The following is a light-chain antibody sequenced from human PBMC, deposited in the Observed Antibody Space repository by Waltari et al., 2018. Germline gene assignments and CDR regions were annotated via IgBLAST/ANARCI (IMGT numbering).Light chain of an antibody. CDR1: RSDVAHYNF. Sequence: FVLTQPHYVSGSPGSPTTISCTGARSDVAHYNFVSWYQQHPDEAPKLVIYEGSKRPFGISIRFSGSKSGNTASLTISRLQAEDEADYFCCSYAGSRTPWVFGGGTRVTVL. CDR3: CSYAGSRTPWV. V-gene: IGLV2-23*01. CDR2: EGS. J-gene: IGLJ3*02.